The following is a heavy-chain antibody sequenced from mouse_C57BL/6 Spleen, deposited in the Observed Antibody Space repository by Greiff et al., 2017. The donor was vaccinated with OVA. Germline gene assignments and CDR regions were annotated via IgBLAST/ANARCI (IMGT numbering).Heavy chain of an antibody. CDR2: INPSNGGT. CDR1: GYTFTSYW. Sequence: QVHVKQPGTELVKPGASVKLSCKASGYTFTSYWMHWVKQRPGQGLEWIGNINPSNGGTNYNEKFKSKATLTVDKSSSTAYMQLSSLTSEDSAVYYCARRGGSGPGDYWGQGTTLTVSS. V-gene: IGHV1-53*01. CDR3: ARRGGSGPGDY. D-gene: IGHD3-2*02. J-gene: IGHJ2*01.